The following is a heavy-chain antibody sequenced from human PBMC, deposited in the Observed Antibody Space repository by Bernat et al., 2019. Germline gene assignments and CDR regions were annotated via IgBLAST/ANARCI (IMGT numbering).Heavy chain of an antibody. V-gene: IGHV3-11*05. CDR1: GFTFSDYY. J-gene: IGHJ6*03. CDR3: ARGTSASAPYMDV. CDR2: ISSSSSYT. Sequence: QVHLVESGGGLVKPGGSLRLSCAASGFTFSDYYMSWIRQAPGKGLDWVSYISSSSSYTNYADSVKGRFTISRDNAKNSLYLKMNSLKAEDTAVYYCARGTSASAPYMDVWGKGTTVTVSS.